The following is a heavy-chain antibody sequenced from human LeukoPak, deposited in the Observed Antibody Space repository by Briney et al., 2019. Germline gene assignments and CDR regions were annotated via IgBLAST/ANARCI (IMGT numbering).Heavy chain of an antibody. D-gene: IGHD3-22*01. V-gene: IGHV4-59*01. J-gene: IGHJ3*02. CDR3: ARRYYSDSRGYYHDAFEI. CDR1: GGSISGNY. CDR2: IFDSANT. Sequence: QTSETLSLTCTVSGGSISGNYWTWIRQPPGKGLEWIGHIFDSANTNYNSSLKTRVTMSVDTSTNQFSLKLSSVTAADTAIYHCARRYYSDSRGYYHDAFEIWGRGTMVIVSS.